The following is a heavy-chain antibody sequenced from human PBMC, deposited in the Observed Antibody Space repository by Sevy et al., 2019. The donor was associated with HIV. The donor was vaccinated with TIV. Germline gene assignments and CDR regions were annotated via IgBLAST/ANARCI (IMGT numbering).Heavy chain of an antibody. Sequence: ASVKVSCKASGGTFSSYAINWVRQAPGQGLEWMGGIIPIFGTANYAQKFQGRVTTTADESTSTAYMELSSLRSEDTAVYYCVRSFDSEGAFDVWGQGTMVTVSS. CDR3: VRSFDSEGAFDV. CDR2: IIPIFGTA. CDR1: GGTFSSYA. J-gene: IGHJ3*01. V-gene: IGHV1-69*13.